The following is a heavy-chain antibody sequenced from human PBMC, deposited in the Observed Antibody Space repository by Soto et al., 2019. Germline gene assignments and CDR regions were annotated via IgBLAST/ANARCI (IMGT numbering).Heavy chain of an antibody. CDR3: ARGLNWNYSRGLNWFDP. Sequence: SETLSLTCTVSGGSISSYYWSWIRQPAGKGLEWIGYIYYSGSTNYNPSLKSRVTISVDTSKNQFSLKLSSVTAADTAVYYCARGLNWNYSRGLNWFDPWGQGTLVTVSS. V-gene: IGHV4-59*01. CDR1: GGSISSYY. J-gene: IGHJ5*02. CDR2: IYYSGST. D-gene: IGHD1-7*01.